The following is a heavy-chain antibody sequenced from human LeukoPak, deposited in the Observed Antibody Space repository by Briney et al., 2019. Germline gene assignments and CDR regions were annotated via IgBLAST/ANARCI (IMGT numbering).Heavy chain of an antibody. Sequence: ASVKVSCKASGYTFTGYYMHWVRQAPGQGLEWMGWINPNSGGTNYAQKFQGRVTMTRGTSISTAYMELSRLRSDDTAVYYCARDCGGDCYPAGFDYWGQGTLVTVSS. CDR2: INPNSGGT. CDR3: ARDCGGDCYPAGFDY. CDR1: GYTFTGYY. D-gene: IGHD2-21*02. V-gene: IGHV1-2*02. J-gene: IGHJ4*02.